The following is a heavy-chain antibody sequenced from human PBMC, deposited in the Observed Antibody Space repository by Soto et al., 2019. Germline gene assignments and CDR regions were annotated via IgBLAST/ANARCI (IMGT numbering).Heavy chain of an antibody. CDR1: GYTFIGYE. J-gene: IGHJ6*02. D-gene: IGHD2-2*01. CDR2: MNPNSGAT. CDR3: VSSYRRGGLVPSAP. V-gene: IGHV1-2*02. Sequence: QVQLVQSGADVKKPGASVKVSCKASGYTFIGYEMHWVRQAPGQGLEWLGWMNPNSGATRNAQKFTDRVTITRDTSISTAYMELSGLTFNDTAVYYCVSSYRRGGLVPSAPWGQGTSVIVSS.